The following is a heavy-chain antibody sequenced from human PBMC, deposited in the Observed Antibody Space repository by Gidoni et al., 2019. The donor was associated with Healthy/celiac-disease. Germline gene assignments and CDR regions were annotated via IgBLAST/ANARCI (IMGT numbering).Heavy chain of an antibody. J-gene: IGHJ1*01. Sequence: QVQLVESGGGVVQPGSSLRLSCAASGFTFSSYPMHWVRQAPGKGLEWVAVISYDGSNKYYADSVKGRFTISRDNSKNTLYLQMNSLRAEDTAVYYCARDRVARPARYFQHWGQGTLVTVSS. CDR3: ARDRVARPARYFQH. CDR2: ISYDGSNK. CDR1: GFTFSSYP. D-gene: IGHD2-15*01. V-gene: IGHV3-30*04.